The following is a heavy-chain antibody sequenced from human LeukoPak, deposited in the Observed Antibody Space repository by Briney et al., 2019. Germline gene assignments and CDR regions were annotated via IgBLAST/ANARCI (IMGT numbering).Heavy chain of an antibody. V-gene: IGHV1-18*01. J-gene: IGHJ4*02. D-gene: IGHD3-3*01. CDR1: GYTFTSYG. CDR2: ISAYNGNT. CDR3: ARETNHYDFWSGHRGDFDY. Sequence: ASVKVSCTASGYTFTSYGISWVRQAPGQGLEWMGWISAYNGNTNCAQKLQGRVTMTTDTSTSTAYMELRSLRSDDTAVYYCARETNHYDFWSGHRGDFDYWGQGTLVTVSS.